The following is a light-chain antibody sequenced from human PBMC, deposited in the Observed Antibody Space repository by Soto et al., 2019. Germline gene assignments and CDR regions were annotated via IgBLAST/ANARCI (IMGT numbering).Light chain of an antibody. CDR2: DVS. CDR1: SSDVGGYNS. Sequence: QSVLTQPRSVSGSPGQSVTISCTGTSSDVGGYNSVSWYHQHPGKAPKLMIYDVSKRPSGVPDRFSGSRSGNTASLTISGLQAEDEADYYCCSYAGNYTYVFGSGTKVTVL. CDR3: CSYAGNYTYV. V-gene: IGLV2-11*01. J-gene: IGLJ1*01.